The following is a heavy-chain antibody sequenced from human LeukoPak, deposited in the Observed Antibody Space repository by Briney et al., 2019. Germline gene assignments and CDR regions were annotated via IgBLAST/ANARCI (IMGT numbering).Heavy chain of an antibody. CDR1: GFTFSAYE. V-gene: IGHV3-48*03. CDR3: ARTRYFDL. Sequence: PGGSLRLSCAASGFTFSAYEMNWVRQAPGKGLEWVSCSSSSGSTIYHADSVKGRFTISRDNAKNSLYLLMNSLRAEDTAVYYCARTRYFDLWGRGTLVTVSS. CDR2: SSSSGSTI. J-gene: IGHJ2*01.